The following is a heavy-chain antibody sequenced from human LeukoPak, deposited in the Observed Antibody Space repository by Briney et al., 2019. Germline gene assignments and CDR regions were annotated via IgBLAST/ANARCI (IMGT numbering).Heavy chain of an antibody. D-gene: IGHD3-10*01. CDR3: ARDGSSVMVRGTPFGY. Sequence: ASVKVSCKASGYTFASFGITWVRQAPGQGLEWMGWINTHNGDTNYAQKLQGRVTMTTDTSTSTAYMELRSLRSDDTAVYYCARDGSSVMVRGTPFGYWGQGTLVTVSS. CDR1: GYTFASFG. V-gene: IGHV1-18*01. CDR2: INTHNGDT. J-gene: IGHJ4*02.